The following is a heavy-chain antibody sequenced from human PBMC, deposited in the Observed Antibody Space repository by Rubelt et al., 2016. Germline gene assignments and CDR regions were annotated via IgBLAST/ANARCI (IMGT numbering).Heavy chain of an antibody. D-gene: IGHD7-27*01. J-gene: IGHJ4*02. CDR3: ARYLGIEGDFDY. CDR1: GYTFTTYG. Sequence: QVHLVQSAIEVKKPGASVKISCKTSGYTFTTYGIIWARRAPGQGLEWMGWINTYNDKTNYPQKFQGRVSMTTDSSTNTANLRVRGLRSDETAVYYCARYLGIEGDFDYWGQGTRVTVSS. V-gene: IGHV1-18*01. CDR2: INTYNDKT.